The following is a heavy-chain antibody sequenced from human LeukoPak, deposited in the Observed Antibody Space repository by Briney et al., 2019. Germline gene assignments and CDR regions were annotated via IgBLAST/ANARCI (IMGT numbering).Heavy chain of an antibody. CDR3: ARDFYASGFYFWFDP. D-gene: IGHD2/OR15-2a*01. J-gene: IGHJ5*02. CDR2: ISPSGTT. Sequence: SETLSLTCTVSGGYTGSHYWSWIRQPAGKGLEWIGRISPSGTTHYNPSLGSRVTMSVDTSKNYFSLRLSSVAAADTAVYYCARDFYASGFYFWFDPWGQGILVTVSS. CDR1: GGYTGSHY. V-gene: IGHV4-4*07.